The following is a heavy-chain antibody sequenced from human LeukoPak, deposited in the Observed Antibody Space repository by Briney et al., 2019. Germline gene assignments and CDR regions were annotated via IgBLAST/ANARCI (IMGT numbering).Heavy chain of an antibody. Sequence: SETLSLTCAVSGGSISSSSYYWTWVRQHPGRGLEWIGYIYYSGSTYYKPTLKGRVSISVDTSKSQFSLKLSSVTAADTAVYYCARGHSGNWFDPWGQGTLVTVSS. CDR2: IYYSGST. CDR1: GGSISSSSYY. CDR3: ARGHSGNWFDP. J-gene: IGHJ5*02. D-gene: IGHD3-10*01. V-gene: IGHV4-31*11.